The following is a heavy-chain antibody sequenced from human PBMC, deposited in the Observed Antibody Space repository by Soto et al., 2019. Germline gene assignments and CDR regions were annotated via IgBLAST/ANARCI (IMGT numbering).Heavy chain of an antibody. CDR1: GGTFSSDA. Sequence: QVQLVQSGAEVKKPGSSVKVSCKASGGTFSSDAISWVRQAPGQGLEWMGGIIPIFGTANYAQKFQGRVTITADESTSTAYMELSSLRSEDTAVYYCARCKSCYYDSSGFDYWGQGTLVTVSS. CDR2: IIPIFGTA. D-gene: IGHD3-22*01. V-gene: IGHV1-69*01. J-gene: IGHJ4*02. CDR3: ARCKSCYYDSSGFDY.